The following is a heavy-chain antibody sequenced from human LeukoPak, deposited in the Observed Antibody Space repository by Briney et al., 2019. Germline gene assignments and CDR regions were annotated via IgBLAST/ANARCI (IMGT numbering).Heavy chain of an antibody. V-gene: IGHV3-30*02. CDR1: GFTFSSYG. CDR3: ARESYSGYEGFDY. Sequence: PGGSLRLSCAASGFTFSSYGMHWVRQAPGKGLEWVAFIRYDGSNKYYADSVKGRFTISRDNSKNTLYLQMNSLRAEDTAVYYCARESYSGYEGFDYWGQGTLVTVSS. CDR2: IRYDGSNK. J-gene: IGHJ4*02. D-gene: IGHD5-12*01.